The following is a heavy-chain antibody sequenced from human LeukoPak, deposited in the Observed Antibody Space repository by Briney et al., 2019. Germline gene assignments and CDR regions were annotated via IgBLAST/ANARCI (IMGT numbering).Heavy chain of an antibody. D-gene: IGHD3-22*01. CDR3: AIMHPYYDGNGYWVQ. CDR1: GFTFSSYA. CDR2: INTSGGST. J-gene: IGHJ4*02. V-gene: IGHV3-23*01. Sequence: GESLRLSCAASGFTFSSYAMSWFRQAPGKGLEWVSGINTSGGSTAYADSVKGRFTISRDNPRNTLYMQMNSLRAEDTALYYCAIMHPYYDGNGYWVQWGQGTLVTVSS.